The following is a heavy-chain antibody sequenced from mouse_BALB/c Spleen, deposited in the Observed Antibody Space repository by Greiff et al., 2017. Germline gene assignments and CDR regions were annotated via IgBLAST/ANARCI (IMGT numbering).Heavy chain of an antibody. CDR1: GYSFTSYW. Sequence: EVQLVESGTVLARPGASVKMSCKASGYSFTSYWMHWVKQRPGQGLEWIGAIYPGNSDTSYNQKFKGKAKLTAATSASTAYMELSSLTNEDSAVYYCTRDAPIYYDYEGAWFAYWGQGTLVTVSA. V-gene: IGHV1-5*01. CDR2: IYPGNSDT. D-gene: IGHD2-4*01. CDR3: TRDAPIYYDYEGAWFAY. J-gene: IGHJ3*01.